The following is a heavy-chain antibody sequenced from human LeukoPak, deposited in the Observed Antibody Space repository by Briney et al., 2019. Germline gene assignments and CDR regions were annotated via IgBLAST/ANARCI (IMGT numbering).Heavy chain of an antibody. CDR1: GGSFSGYY. D-gene: IGHD3-10*01. V-gene: IGHV4-34*01. CDR2: INHSGST. J-gene: IGHJ6*03. CDR3: ARGLGRITMVRGVIYYYYYYMDV. Sequence: SETLSLTCAVYGGSFSGYYWSWIRQPPGKGLEWIGEINHSGSTNYNPSLKSRVTISVDTSKNQFSLRLSSVTAADTAVYYCARGLGRITMVRGVIYYYYYYMDVWGKGTTVTVSS.